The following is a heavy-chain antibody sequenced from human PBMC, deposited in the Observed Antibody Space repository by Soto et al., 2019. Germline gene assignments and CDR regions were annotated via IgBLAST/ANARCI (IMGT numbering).Heavy chain of an antibody. CDR1: GFTFGDYY. J-gene: IGHJ5*02. CDR3: ARVMGSHRRGSLKTKRGFDP. CDR2: ISSSGSTI. V-gene: IGHV3-11*01. Sequence: GGSLRLCYAAAGFTFGDYYMSWIRQAPGKGLEWVSYISSSGSTIYYADSVKGRFTISRDNAKNSLYLQMNSLRAEDTAVYYCARVMGSHRRGSLKTKRGFDPWGHGTLVTVSS. D-gene: IGHD2-15*01.